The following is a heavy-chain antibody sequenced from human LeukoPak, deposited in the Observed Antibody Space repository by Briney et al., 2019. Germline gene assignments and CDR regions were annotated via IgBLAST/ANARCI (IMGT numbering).Heavy chain of an antibody. Sequence: SETLSLTYTVSGGSISSGGCYWGWIRQLPRKGLEWIGYIYYSGSTYYNPSLKSRIIISVDTSTNQFSLKLTSVTAADTAVYYCARHYGPWGQGTLVTVSS. D-gene: IGHD3-16*01. CDR2: IYYSGST. CDR3: ARHYGP. J-gene: IGHJ4*02. V-gene: IGHV4-31*03. CDR1: GGSISSGGCY.